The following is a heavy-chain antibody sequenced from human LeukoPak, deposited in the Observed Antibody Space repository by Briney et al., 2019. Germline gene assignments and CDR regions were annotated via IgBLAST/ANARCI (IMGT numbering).Heavy chain of an antibody. CDR2: ITNSGRST. V-gene: IGHV3-11*04. D-gene: IGHD1-26*01. CDR3: AREASGNYYVFDS. CDR1: GFSFSNYF. J-gene: IGHJ4*02. Sequence: GGSLRLSCEASGFSFSNYFISWIRQAPGKGLEWVSYITNSGRSTNYADAVKGRFTISRDNTKKSVYLEMTDLGPEDTAVYYCAREASGNYYVFDSWGQGTLVTVSS.